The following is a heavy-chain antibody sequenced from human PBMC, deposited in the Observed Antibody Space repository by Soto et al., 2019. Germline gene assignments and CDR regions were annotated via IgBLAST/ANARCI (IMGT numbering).Heavy chain of an antibody. D-gene: IGHD1-26*01. V-gene: IGHV3-30*18. J-gene: IGHJ6*02. Sequence: QVQLVESGGGVVQPGRSLRLSCAASGFTFSSYGMHWVRQAPGKGLELVAVISYDGSNKYYADSVKGRFTISRNNSKNTLYLQMNSLRAEDTAVYYCAKDTTSWYYYYGMEVWGQGTTVTVSS. CDR2: ISYDGSNK. CDR3: AKDTTSWYYYYGMEV. CDR1: GFTFSSYG.